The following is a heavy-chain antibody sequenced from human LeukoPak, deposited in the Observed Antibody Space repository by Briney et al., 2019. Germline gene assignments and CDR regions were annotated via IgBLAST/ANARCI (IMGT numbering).Heavy chain of an antibody. CDR3: ARDRGYGGNRPETFDI. D-gene: IGHD4-23*01. CDR2: INPRGDYT. CDR1: GYTFTSYY. J-gene: IGHJ3*02. Sequence: ASVKVSCKPFGYTFTSYYIHWVRQAPRQGLEWMGIINPRGDYTTYAQNFQGRVTMIRDTSTSTIYMELSSLRSEDTAVYYCARDRGYGGNRPETFDIWGQGTMVTVSS. V-gene: IGHV1-46*01.